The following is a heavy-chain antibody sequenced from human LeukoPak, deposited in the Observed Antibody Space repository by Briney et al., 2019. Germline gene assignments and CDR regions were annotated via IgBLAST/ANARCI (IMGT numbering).Heavy chain of an antibody. CDR3: AREAGSFDY. J-gene: IGHJ4*02. CDR1: GGSISSYY. D-gene: IGHD3-10*01. V-gene: IGHV4-59*01. CDR2: IYYSGST. Sequence: PSETLSLTRTVSGGSISSYYWSWIRQPPGKGLEWIGYIYYSGSTNYNPSLKSRVTISVDTSKNQFSLKLSSVTAADTAVYYCAREAGSFDYWGQGTLVTVSS.